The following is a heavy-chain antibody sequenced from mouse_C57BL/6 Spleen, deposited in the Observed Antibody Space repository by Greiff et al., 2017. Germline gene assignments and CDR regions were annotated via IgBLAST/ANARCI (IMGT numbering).Heavy chain of an antibody. V-gene: IGHV5-4*01. D-gene: IGHD2-2*01. CDR1: GFTFSSYA. CDR3: ARDFGYDERDAMDY. Sequence: EVHLVESGGGLVKPGGSLKLSCAASGFTFSSYAMSWVRQTPEKRLEWVATISDGGSYTYYPDNVKGRFTISRDNAKNNLYLQMSHLKSEDTAMYYCARDFGYDERDAMDYWGQGTSVTVSS. CDR2: ISDGGSYT. J-gene: IGHJ4*01.